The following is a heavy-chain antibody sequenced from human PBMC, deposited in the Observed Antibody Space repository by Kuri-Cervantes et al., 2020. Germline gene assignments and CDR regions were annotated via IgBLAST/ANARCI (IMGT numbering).Heavy chain of an antibody. CDR1: GYSFTSYW. J-gene: IGHJ3*02. Sequence: GESLKISCKGSGYSFTSYWIGWVRQMPGKGLEWMGIIYPGDSDTRYSPSFQGQVTISADKSISTAYLQWSSLKASDTAMYYCARLLGFQVPLRAFDIWGQGTMVTVSS. V-gene: IGHV5-51*01. CDR2: IYPGDSDT. D-gene: IGHD2-2*01. CDR3: ARLLGFQVPLRAFDI.